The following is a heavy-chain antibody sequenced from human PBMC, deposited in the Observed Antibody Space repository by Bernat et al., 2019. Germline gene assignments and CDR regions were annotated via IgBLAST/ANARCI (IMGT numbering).Heavy chain of an antibody. V-gene: IGHV4-39*01. Sequence: QLQLQESGPGLVKPSETLSLTCTVSGGSISSSSYYWGWIRQPPGKGLEWIGSIYYSGSTYYNPSLKSRVTISVDTSKNQFSLKLSSVTAADTAVYYCASIKIHYAEAFDIWGQGTMVTVSS. CDR2: IYYSGST. J-gene: IGHJ3*02. CDR3: ASIKIHYAEAFDI. CDR1: GGSISSSSYY. D-gene: IGHD2-2*01.